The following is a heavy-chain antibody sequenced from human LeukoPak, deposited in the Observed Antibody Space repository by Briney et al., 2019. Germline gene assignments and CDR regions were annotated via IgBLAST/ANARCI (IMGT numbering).Heavy chain of an antibody. J-gene: IGHJ6*03. D-gene: IGHD4-11*01. V-gene: IGHV3-30*04. CDR2: ISYDGSNK. Sequence: GRSLRLSCAASGFTFSSYAMHWVRQAPGKGLEWVAVISYDGSNKYYADSVKGRFTISRDNSKNTLYLQMNSLRAEDTAVYYCARDGYYSLLYYYYYYMDVWGKGTTVTVSS. CDR1: GFTFSSYA. CDR3: ARDGYYSLLYYYYYYMDV.